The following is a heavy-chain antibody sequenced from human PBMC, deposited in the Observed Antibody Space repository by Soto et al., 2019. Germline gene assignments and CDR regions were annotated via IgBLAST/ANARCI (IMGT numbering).Heavy chain of an antibody. CDR2: VSYDGSNK. J-gene: IGHJ4*02. D-gene: IGHD6-13*01. V-gene: IGHV3-30-3*01. CDR1: GFTFSSYA. Sequence: QVQVVESGGGVVQPGRSLILSCAASGFTFSSYAMHWVRQAPGKGLEWVAVVSYDGSNKYYADSVKGRFTSSRDNSKNTLSLQMNSLSAEDTAIYFCARDTGYGSSWSHFDYWGQGTLVTVSS. CDR3: ARDTGYGSSWSHFDY.